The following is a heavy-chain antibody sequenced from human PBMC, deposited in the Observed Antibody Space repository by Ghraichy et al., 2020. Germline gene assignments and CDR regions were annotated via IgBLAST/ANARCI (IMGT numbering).Heavy chain of an antibody. Sequence: SETLSLTCTVSGGSISSGDYYWSWIRQPPGKGLEWIGYIYYSGSTYYNPSLKSRVTISVDTSKNQFSLKLSSVTAADTAVYYCARWTTYYYDSSGYSQYYFDYWGQGTLVTVSS. V-gene: IGHV4-30-4*01. J-gene: IGHJ4*02. CDR3: ARWTTYYYDSSGYSQYYFDY. CDR1: GGSISSGDYY. D-gene: IGHD3-22*01. CDR2: IYYSGST.